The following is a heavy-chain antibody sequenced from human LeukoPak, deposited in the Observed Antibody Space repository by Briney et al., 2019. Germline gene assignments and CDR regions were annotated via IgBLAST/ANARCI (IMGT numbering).Heavy chain of an antibody. D-gene: IGHD1-26*01. V-gene: IGHV1-18*01. Sequence: RRASVKVSCTASGYTFTSYGSSWVRQAPGQGLEWLGLRNAYNGNTNNAEQPQGRVTMTTDTSTSTAYMELRSLRSDDTAAYYCARDDKSGSWSWFAPWGQGTLVTVSS. CDR3: ARDDKSGSWSWFAP. CDR1: GYTFTSYG. J-gene: IGHJ5*02. CDR2: RNAYNGNT.